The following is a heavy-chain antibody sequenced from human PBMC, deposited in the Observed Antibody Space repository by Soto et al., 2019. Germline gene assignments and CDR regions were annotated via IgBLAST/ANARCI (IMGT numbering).Heavy chain of an antibody. J-gene: IGHJ4*02. CDR2: ISAYNGNT. D-gene: IGHD6-13*01. CDR3: ARDLALFIAAAGPQGDY. V-gene: IGHV1-18*01. CDR1: GYTFTSYG. Sequence: QVQLVQSGAEVKKPGASVKVCCKASGYTFTSYGISWVRQAPGQGLEWMGWISAYNGNTNYAQKLQGRVTMTTDTSTSTAYMELRSLRSDDTAVYYCARDLALFIAAAGPQGDYWGQGTLVTVSS.